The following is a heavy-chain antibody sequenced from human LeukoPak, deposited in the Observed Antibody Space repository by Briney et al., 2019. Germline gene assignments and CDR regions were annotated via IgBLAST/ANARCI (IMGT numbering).Heavy chain of an antibody. CDR2: IYYSGNT. D-gene: IGHD3-10*01. Sequence: SETLSLTCTVSGGSISSSSYYWGWIRQPPGKGLEWIGSIYYSGNTYYNPSLKSRVTISVDTSKNQFSLKLSSVTAADTAVYYCARSVYYYGSGSHFDYWGQGTLVTVSS. CDR3: ARSVYYYGSGSHFDY. CDR1: GGSISSSSYY. V-gene: IGHV4-39*01. J-gene: IGHJ4*02.